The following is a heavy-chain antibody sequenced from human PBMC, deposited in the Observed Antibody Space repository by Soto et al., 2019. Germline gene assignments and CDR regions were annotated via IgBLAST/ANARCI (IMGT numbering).Heavy chain of an antibody. J-gene: IGHJ4*02. V-gene: IGHV3-30-3*01. CDR2: ISSGGYNT. D-gene: IGHD3-22*01. Sequence: QGQLVESGGGVVQPGESLRLSCSASGFTFSSYAIHWVRQAPGKGLEWVAVISSGGYNTYYAQSVQGRFTVARDNSKNTLFLQMNELGVEDTDFYYCASTRGPHYDSSVYYDYWGQGTLVTVSS. CDR1: GFTFSSYA. CDR3: ASTRGPHYDSSVYYDY.